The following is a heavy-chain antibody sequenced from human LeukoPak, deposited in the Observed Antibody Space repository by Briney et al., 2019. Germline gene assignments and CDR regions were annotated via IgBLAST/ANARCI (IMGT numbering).Heavy chain of an antibody. CDR2: INDSCGST. CDR1: GFTFSSYA. Sequence: GGSLRLSCAASGFTFSSYAMTWVRQAPGKWLEWVSSINDSCGSTYYADSVKGRCTISRDNSKNTLYLQMNRLRAEDTAVYYCAKREYNFWSGYFFWGQGTLVTVSS. V-gene: IGHV3-23*01. J-gene: IGHJ4*02. CDR3: AKREYNFWSGYFF. D-gene: IGHD3-3*01.